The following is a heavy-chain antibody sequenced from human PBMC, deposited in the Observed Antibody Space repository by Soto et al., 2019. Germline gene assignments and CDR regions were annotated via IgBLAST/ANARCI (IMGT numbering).Heavy chain of an antibody. Sequence: ASETLSLTCAVYGGSFSGYYWSWIRQPPGKGLEWIGEINHSGSTNYNPSLKSRVTISVDTSKNQFSLKLSSVTAADTAVYYCARGGYCSSTSGYRRGQIPETHRMTMVRGASTYFDYWGQGTLVTVSS. V-gene: IGHV4-34*01. CDR3: ARGGYCSSTSGYRRGQIPETHRMTMVRGASTYFDY. J-gene: IGHJ4*02. CDR2: INHSGST. D-gene: IGHD2-2*02. CDR1: GGSFSGYY.